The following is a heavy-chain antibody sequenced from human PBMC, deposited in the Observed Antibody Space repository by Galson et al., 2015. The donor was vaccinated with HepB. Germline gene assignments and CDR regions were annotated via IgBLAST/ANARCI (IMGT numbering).Heavy chain of an antibody. CDR1: GFTFSNAW. Sequence: SLRLSCAASGFTFSNAWMSWVRQAPGKGLEWVGRIKSKTDGGTTDYAAPVKGRFTISRDDSKNTLYLQMNSLKTEDTAVYYCTTDKQWLGFDYWGQGTLVTVSS. J-gene: IGHJ4*02. CDR2: IKSKTDGGTT. CDR3: TTDKQWLGFDY. D-gene: IGHD6-19*01. V-gene: IGHV3-15*01.